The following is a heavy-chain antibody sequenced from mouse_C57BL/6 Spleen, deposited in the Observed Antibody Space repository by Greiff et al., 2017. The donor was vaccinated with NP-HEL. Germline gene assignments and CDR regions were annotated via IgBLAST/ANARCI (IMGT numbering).Heavy chain of an antibody. V-gene: IGHV1-18*01. CDR2: INPNNGGT. CDR3: AYYDYDGFAY. J-gene: IGHJ3*01. Sequence: SGPELVKPGASVKIPCKASGYTFTDYNMDWVKQSHGKSLEWIGDINPNNGGTIYNQKFKGKATLTVDKSSSTAYMELRSLTSEDTAVYYCAYYDYDGFAYWGQGTLVTVSA. CDR1: GYTFTDYN. D-gene: IGHD2-4*01.